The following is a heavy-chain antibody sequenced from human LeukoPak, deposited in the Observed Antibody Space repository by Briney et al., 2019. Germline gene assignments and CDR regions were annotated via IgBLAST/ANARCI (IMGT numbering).Heavy chain of an antibody. J-gene: IGHJ4*02. D-gene: IGHD4-17*01. V-gene: IGHV4-34*01. CDR3: ARRTTVTNFDY. Sequence: PSETLSLTCAVYGGSFSGYYWSWIRQPPGKGLEWIGEINHSGSTYYNPSLKSRVTISVDTSKNQFSLKLSPVTAADTAVYYCARRTTVTNFDYWGQGTLVTVSS. CDR1: GGSFSGYY. CDR2: INHSGST.